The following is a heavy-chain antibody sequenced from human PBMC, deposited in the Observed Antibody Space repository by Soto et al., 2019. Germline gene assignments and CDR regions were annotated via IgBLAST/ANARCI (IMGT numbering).Heavy chain of an antibody. V-gene: IGHV3-23*01. J-gene: IGHJ4*02. CDR3: AKDYFTVVPGLGPMDY. D-gene: IGHD3-22*01. Sequence: EVQLLESGGGLVQPGGSLRLSCAASGFSFSSYAMSWVRQAPGKGLEWVSGISSSGQNIHYADSVKGRFAISRDNSKNTQYLQMNSLRAEDTDVYYCAKDYFTVVPGLGPMDYWGQGTLVTVSS. CDR2: ISSSGQNI. CDR1: GFSFSSYA.